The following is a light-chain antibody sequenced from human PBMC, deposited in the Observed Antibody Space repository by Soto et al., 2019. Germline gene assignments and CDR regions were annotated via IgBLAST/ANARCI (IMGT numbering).Light chain of an antibody. V-gene: IGLV2-14*03. CDR2: GVS. J-gene: IGLJ3*02. CDR3: SSYTSTNTLL. CDR1: NSDVGDYNY. Sequence: QSVLTQPASVSGSPGQSITISCTGTNSDVGDYNYVSWYQQHPGKAPKLVIYGVSNRPSGTSNRFSGSKSGNTASLTISGLQAEDEADYYCSSYTSTNTLLFGGGTKVTVL.